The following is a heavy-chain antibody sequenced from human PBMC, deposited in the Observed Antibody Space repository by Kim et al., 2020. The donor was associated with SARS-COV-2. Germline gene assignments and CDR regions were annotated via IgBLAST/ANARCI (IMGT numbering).Heavy chain of an antibody. D-gene: IGHD6-13*01. Sequence: DTRDSPSSQGKVTISAEKSITTAYLQWSSLKASDTAMYYCARQIAALAFDIWGQGTMVTVSS. CDR3: ARQIAALAFDI. V-gene: IGHV5-51*01. J-gene: IGHJ3*02. CDR2: DT.